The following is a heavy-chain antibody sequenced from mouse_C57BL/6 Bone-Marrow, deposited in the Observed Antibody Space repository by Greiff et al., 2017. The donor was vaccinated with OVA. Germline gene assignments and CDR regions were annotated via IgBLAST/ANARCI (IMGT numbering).Heavy chain of an antibody. D-gene: IGHD1-1*02. V-gene: IGHV14-4*01. CDR1: GFNIKDDY. J-gene: IGHJ4*01. Sequence: VQLQQSGAELVRPGASVKLSCTASGFNIKDDYMHWVKQRPDQGLEWIGWIGPEDGDTEYASKFQGKATITADTSSNTAYLQLSSLTSEDTAVYYCTLWDGHYAMDYWGQGTSVTVSS. CDR2: IGPEDGDT. CDR3: TLWDGHYAMDY.